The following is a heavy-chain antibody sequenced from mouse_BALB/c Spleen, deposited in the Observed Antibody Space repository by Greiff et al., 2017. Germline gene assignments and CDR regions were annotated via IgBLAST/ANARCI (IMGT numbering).Heavy chain of an antibody. CDR2: IWSDGST. Sequence: QVQLQQSGPDLVAPSQSLSITCTVSGFSLTSYGVHWVRQPPGKGLEWLVVIWSDGSTTYNSALKSRLSISKDNSKSQVFLKMNSLQTDDTAMYYCARHNYYGSSYLYYAMDYWGQGTSVTVSS. J-gene: IGHJ4*01. CDR1: GFSLTSYG. D-gene: IGHD1-1*01. V-gene: IGHV2-6-2*01. CDR3: ARHNYYGSSYLYYAMDY.